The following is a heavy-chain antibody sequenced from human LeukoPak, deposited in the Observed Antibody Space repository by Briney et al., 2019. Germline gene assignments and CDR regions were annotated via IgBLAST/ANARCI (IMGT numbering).Heavy chain of an antibody. CDR3: ARGSGTHF. D-gene: IGHD3-10*01. CDR2: ISKSGTYI. J-gene: IGHJ4*02. Sequence: GGSLRLSCAASGFSFISHGMNWVRQAPGKGLEWVSSISKSGTYIYYADSVRGRFTISRDNANNSLYLQMNSLRGEDTAMYYCARGSGTHFWGQGTRVTVSS. CDR1: GFSFISHG. V-gene: IGHV3-21*01.